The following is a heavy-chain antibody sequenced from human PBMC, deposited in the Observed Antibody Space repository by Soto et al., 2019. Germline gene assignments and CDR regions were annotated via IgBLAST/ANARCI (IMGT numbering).Heavy chain of an antibody. CDR1: GYGFTSYW. J-gene: IGHJ4*01. D-gene: IGHD4-17*01. Sequence: GESLKISCKASGYGFTSYWIGWVRQMPGKGLEWMGIIYPGDSYTTYSPSFQDQVTISADKSISTTYLQWSTLKASDTAMYYCARRGGDPHYFDFWGHGTLVAVSS. V-gene: IGHV5-51*01. CDR3: ARRGGDPHYFDF. CDR2: IYPGDSYT.